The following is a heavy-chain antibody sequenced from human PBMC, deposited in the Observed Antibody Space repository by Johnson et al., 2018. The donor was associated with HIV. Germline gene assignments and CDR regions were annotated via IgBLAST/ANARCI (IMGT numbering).Heavy chain of an antibody. CDR3: ASLAAQDAFDI. J-gene: IGHJ3*02. D-gene: IGHD6-25*01. Sequence: VQLVESGGGLVQPGRSLRLSCAASGFTFDDYAMHWVRQAPGKGLEWVSGINWNGGSTGYADSVKGRFTISRDNATNSLYLQMNSLRAEDTALYYCASLAAQDAFDIWGQGTMVTVSS. CDR2: INWNGGST. CDR1: GFTFDDYA. V-gene: IGHV3-20*04.